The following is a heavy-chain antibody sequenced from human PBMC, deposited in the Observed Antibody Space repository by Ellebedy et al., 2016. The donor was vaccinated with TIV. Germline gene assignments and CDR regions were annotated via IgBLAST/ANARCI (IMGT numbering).Heavy chain of an antibody. CDR1: GYTFTSYG. J-gene: IGHJ4*02. Sequence: ASVKVSCKASGYTFTSYGIIWVRQAPGQGLEWMGWISGYSDDTKYSRNYQGRATMTTDTSTSTAYMELRSLISDDTAVYYCARSGGYFPDYWGQGTLVTVSS. CDR2: ISGYSDDT. D-gene: IGHD3-22*01. V-gene: IGHV1-18*04. CDR3: ARSGGYFPDY.